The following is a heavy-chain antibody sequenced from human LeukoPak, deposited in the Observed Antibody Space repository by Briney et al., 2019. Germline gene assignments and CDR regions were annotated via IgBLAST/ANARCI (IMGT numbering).Heavy chain of an antibody. D-gene: IGHD3-10*01. Sequence: PGGSLRLSCAASGFTVSSNYMSWVRQAPGKGLEWVSVIYSGGSTYYADSVKGRFTISRDNSKNTLYLQMNSLSAEDTAVYYCASGYYGSGSYYNVHPYYYYGMDVWGQGTTVTVSS. V-gene: IGHV3-53*01. CDR1: GFTVSSNY. CDR2: IYSGGST. J-gene: IGHJ6*02. CDR3: ASGYYGSGSYYNVHPYYYYGMDV.